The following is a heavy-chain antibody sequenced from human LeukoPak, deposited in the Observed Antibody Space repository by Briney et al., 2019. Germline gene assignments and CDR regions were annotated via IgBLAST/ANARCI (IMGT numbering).Heavy chain of an antibody. CDR3: ARETPTGTNYGDY. CDR1: GFAFSSYS. J-gene: IGHJ4*02. CDR2: ISYDGSNK. D-gene: IGHD1-7*01. V-gene: IGHV3-30*03. Sequence: QPGGSLRLSCAASGFAFSSYSMNWVRQAPGKGLEWVAVISYDGSNKYYADSVKGRFTISRDNSKNTLYLQMNSLRAEDTAVYYCARETPTGTNYGDYWGQGTLVTVSS.